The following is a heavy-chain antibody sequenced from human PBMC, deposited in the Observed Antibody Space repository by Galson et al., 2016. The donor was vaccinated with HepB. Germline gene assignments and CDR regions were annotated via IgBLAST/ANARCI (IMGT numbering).Heavy chain of an antibody. Sequence: SLRLSCAASGFTFEDYALHWVRQTPGKGLEWVSGISWNSRSIGYADSVKGRFTVSRDNAKRSLYLQMNSLRTEDTALYFCAKSLRVLRPLNDWGQGSRVIVSA. CDR2: ISWNSRSI. D-gene: IGHD3-3*01. CDR1: GFTFEDYA. V-gene: IGHV3-9*01. CDR3: AKSLRVLRPLND. J-gene: IGHJ4*02.